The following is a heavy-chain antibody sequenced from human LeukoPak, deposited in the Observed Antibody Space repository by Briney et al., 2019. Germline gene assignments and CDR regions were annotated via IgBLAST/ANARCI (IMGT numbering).Heavy chain of an antibody. D-gene: IGHD4-17*01. J-gene: IGHJ4*02. CDR2: ISGSGGST. Sequence: GGSLRLSCAASGFTFSSYAMSWVRQAPGRGLEWVSAISGSGGSTYYADSVKGRFTISRDNSKNTLYLQMNSLRAEDTAVYYCARDVGPQYGDYVVYWGQGTLVTVS. V-gene: IGHV3-23*01. CDR1: GFTFSSYA. CDR3: ARDVGPQYGDYVVY.